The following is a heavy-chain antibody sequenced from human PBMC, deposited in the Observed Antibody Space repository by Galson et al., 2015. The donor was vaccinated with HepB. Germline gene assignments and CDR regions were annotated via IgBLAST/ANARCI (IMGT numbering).Heavy chain of an antibody. V-gene: IGHV3-11*01. CDR3: ARDRPQRITMIVVVTGGGYMDV. D-gene: IGHD3-22*01. J-gene: IGHJ6*03. CDR2: ISSSGSTI. Sequence: SLRLSCAASGSTFSDYYMSWIRQAPGKGLEWVSYISSSGSTIYYADSVKGRFTISKDNAKNSLYLQMNSLRAEDTAVYYCARDRPQRITMIVVVTGGGYMDVWGKGTTVTVSS. CDR1: GSTFSDYY.